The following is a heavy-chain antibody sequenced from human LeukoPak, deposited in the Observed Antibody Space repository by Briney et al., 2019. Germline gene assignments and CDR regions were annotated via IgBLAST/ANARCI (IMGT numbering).Heavy chain of an antibody. CDR1: GGSISSYY. CDR2: IYYSGST. J-gene: IGHJ2*01. CDR3: AREVEPISAMDKRDWYFDL. Sequence: SETLSLTCTVSGGSISSYYWSWIRQPPGKGLEWIGYIYYSGSTKYNPSLKSRVTISVDTSKNQFSLKLSSVTAADTAVYYCAREVEPISAMDKRDWYFDLWGRGTLVTVSS. V-gene: IGHV4-59*01. D-gene: IGHD5-18*01.